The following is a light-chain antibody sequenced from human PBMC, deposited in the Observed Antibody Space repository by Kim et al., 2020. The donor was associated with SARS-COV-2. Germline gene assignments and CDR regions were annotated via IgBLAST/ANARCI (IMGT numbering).Light chain of an antibody. CDR2: GAS. V-gene: IGKV3-20*01. J-gene: IGKJ1*01. CDR3: QLYGASPGT. CDR1: QSVDSSF. Sequence: SPGERAPLSCRTSQSVDSSFIAWYQKKPGQSPRLLIYGASFRASGIPDRFSGTGSGTDFSLTIRRLEPDDFAVYYCQLYGASPGTFGQGTKVDIK.